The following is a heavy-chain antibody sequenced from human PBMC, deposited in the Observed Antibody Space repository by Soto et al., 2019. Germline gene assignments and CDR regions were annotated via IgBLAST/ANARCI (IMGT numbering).Heavy chain of an antibody. Sequence: ASETLSLTCAVYGGSFSGYYWSWIRQPPGKGLEWIGEINHSGSTNYNPSLKSRVTISVDTSKNQFSLKLSSVTAADTAVYYCARGSSRPTHAFDIWGQGTMVTVSS. J-gene: IGHJ3*02. CDR3: ARGSSRPTHAFDI. CDR2: INHSGST. CDR1: GGSFSGYY. V-gene: IGHV4-34*01.